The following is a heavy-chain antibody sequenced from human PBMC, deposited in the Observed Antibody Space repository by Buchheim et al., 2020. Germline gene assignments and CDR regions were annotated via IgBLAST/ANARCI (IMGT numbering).Heavy chain of an antibody. V-gene: IGHV3-30*18. J-gene: IGHJ5*02. Sequence: QVQLVESGGGVVQPGRSLRLSCAASGFTFSSYGMHWVRQAPGKGLEWVAVISYDGSNKYYADSVKGRFTISRDNSKNTLYLQMNSLRAEDTAVYYCAKEGYCSGGSCYPKGADNWFDPWGQGTL. D-gene: IGHD2-15*01. CDR3: AKEGYCSGGSCYPKGADNWFDP. CDR1: GFTFSSYG. CDR2: ISYDGSNK.